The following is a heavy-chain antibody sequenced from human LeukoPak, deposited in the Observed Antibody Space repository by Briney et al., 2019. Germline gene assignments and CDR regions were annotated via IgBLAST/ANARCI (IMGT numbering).Heavy chain of an antibody. V-gene: IGHV3-48*01. CDR1: GFIFSSYG. CDR2: ISSSSSTI. D-gene: IGHD5-24*01. J-gene: IGHJ3*02. CDR3: ARDEEMATILGAFDI. Sequence: GGSLRLSCAASGFIFSSYGMNWVRQAPGKGLEWISYISSSSSTIYYGDSVKGRFTISRDNAKNSLYLQMNSLRAEDTAVYYCARDEEMATILGAFDIWGQGTMVTVSS.